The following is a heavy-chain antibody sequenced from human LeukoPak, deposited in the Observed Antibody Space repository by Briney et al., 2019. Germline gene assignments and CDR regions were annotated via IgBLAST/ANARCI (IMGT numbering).Heavy chain of an antibody. V-gene: IGHV3-64*01. CDR3: ARGGYIYAFDP. CDR1: GFTFSSYA. CDR2: ISSNGGST. D-gene: IGHD5-18*01. J-gene: IGHJ5*02. Sequence: GGSLRLSCAASGFTFSSYAMHWVRQAPGKGLEYVSAISSNGGSTYYANSVKGRFTISRDNSKNTLYLQMGSLRAEDMAVYCCARGGYIYAFDPWGQGTLVTVSS.